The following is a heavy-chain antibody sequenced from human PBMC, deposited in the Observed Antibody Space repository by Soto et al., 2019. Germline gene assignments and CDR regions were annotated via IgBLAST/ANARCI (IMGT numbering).Heavy chain of an antibody. J-gene: IGHJ6*02. CDR1: GFTFSSYA. V-gene: IGHV3-23*01. Sequence: EVQLLESGGGLVQPGGSLRLSCAASGFTFSSYAMSWVRQAPGKGLEWVSAISGSGGSTYYADSVKGRFTISRDNSKNAMYLQMNSLRAEDTAVYYCAKGSGWAYYYYGMDVWGQGTTVTVSS. CDR3: AKGSGWAYYYYGMDV. D-gene: IGHD3-3*01. CDR2: ISGSGGST.